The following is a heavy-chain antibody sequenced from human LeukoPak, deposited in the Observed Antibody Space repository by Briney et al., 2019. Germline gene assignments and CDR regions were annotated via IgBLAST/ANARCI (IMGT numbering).Heavy chain of an antibody. J-gene: IGHJ4*02. CDR1: GFTFSSYA. CDR3: AKCSGSSCYAAGAFEY. Sequence: PGGSLRLSCAASGFTFSSYAMTWVRQAPGKGPEWVSGISGSGDATWYADSVKGRFTISRDNSKNTVSLQMNSLRPEDTAVYYCAKCSGSSCYAAGAFEYWGQGTLVTVSS. V-gene: IGHV3-23*01. D-gene: IGHD2-15*01. CDR2: ISGSGDAT.